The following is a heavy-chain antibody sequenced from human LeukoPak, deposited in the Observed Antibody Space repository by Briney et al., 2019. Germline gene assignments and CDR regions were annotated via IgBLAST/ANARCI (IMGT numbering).Heavy chain of an antibody. CDR1: GYTFTSYY. Sequence: GASVKVSCKASGYTFTSYYMHWVRQATGQGLEWMGWMNPNSGNTGYAQKFQGRVTMTRNTSISTAYMELSSLRSEDTAVYYCARTLNKLLRFGELFDPWGQGTLVTVSS. CDR2: MNPNSGNT. CDR3: ARTLNKLLRFGELFDP. D-gene: IGHD3-10*01. J-gene: IGHJ5*02. V-gene: IGHV1-8*02.